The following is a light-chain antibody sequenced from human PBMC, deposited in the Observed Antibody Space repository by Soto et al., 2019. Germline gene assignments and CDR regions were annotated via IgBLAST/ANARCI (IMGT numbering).Light chain of an antibody. CDR3: SLYTSGNTLV. Sequence: QSALTQPASVSGSPGQSITISCNGTSSDVGAYNYVSWYQQHPGKAPKLMIFEFSDRTSGVSNRFSGSKSGNTASLTISGLQAEDEADYYCSLYTSGNTLVFGGGTKLTVL. J-gene: IGLJ2*01. V-gene: IGLV2-14*01. CDR2: EFS. CDR1: SSDVGAYNY.